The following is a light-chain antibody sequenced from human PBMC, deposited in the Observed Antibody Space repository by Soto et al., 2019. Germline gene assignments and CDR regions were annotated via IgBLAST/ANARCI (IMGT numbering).Light chain of an antibody. CDR1: QTVRNNY. J-gene: IGKJ5*01. CDR3: QQRSKWPIT. V-gene: IGKV3D-20*02. CDR2: DAS. Sequence: FVLTQSPGTMYLSAWERATFFCRASQTVRNNYLAWYQQKPGQAPRLLIYDASSRATGIPARFSGSGSGTDFTLTISSLEPEDFAVYYCQQRSKWPITLGQGTGLAI.